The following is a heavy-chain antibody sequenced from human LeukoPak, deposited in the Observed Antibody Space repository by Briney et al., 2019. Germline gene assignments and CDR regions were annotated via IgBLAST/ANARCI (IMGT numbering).Heavy chain of an antibody. CDR1: GFTFDDYG. CDR3: AKDLKPAAGPFDY. J-gene: IGHJ4*02. CDR2: NSGSGGTT. V-gene: IGHV3-23*01. Sequence: GGSLRLSCAASGFTFDDYGMSWVRQAPGKGLEWVSANSGSGGTTYYADSVKGRFTISRDISKNTLYLQMNSLRAEDTAVYYCAKDLKPAAGPFDYWGQGTLVTVSS. D-gene: IGHD6-13*01.